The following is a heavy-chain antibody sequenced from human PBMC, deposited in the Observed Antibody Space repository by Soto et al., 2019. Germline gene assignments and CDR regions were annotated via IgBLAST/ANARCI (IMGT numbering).Heavy chain of an antibody. CDR2: ISYDGSNK. CDR1: GFTFSSYG. V-gene: IGHV3-30*18. CDR3: AKKSGTHLYYYGMDV. D-gene: IGHD1-1*01. Sequence: QVQLVESGGGVVQPGRSLRLSCAASGFTFSSYGMHWVRQAPGKGLEWVAVISYDGSNKYYEDSVEGRFTISRDNSKNTLYLQMNSLRAEDTAVYYCAKKSGTHLYYYGMDVWGQGTTVTVSS. J-gene: IGHJ6*02.